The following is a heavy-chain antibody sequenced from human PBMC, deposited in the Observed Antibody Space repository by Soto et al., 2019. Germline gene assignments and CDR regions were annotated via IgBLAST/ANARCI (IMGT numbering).Heavy chain of an antibody. CDR3: TTDPAY. J-gene: IGHJ4*02. D-gene: IGHD6-25*01. V-gene: IGHV3-15*07. CDR1: GFTFTNAW. CDR2: IKSKSDVGTT. Sequence: EVQLVESGGGLVKPGGSLRLSCAASGFTFTNAWMNWVRQAPGTGLEWVGRIKSKSDVGTTDYAAPVKGRFTISRDDSRNTPYLQMHSMKTDDTAIYYCTTDPAYCGQGPVISVSS.